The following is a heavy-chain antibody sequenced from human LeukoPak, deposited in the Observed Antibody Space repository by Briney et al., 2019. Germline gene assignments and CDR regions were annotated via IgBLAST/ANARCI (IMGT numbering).Heavy chain of an antibody. CDR2: IIPILGIA. J-gene: IGHJ4*02. D-gene: IGHD2-2*02. CDR3: ARAYRSSTSCYSFDY. Sequence: SVKVSCKASGGTFSSYAISWVRQAPGQGLEWMGSIIPILGIANYAQKFQGRVTITADKSTSTAYMELSSLRSEDTAVYYCARAYRSSTSCYSFDYWSQGTLVTVSS. V-gene: IGHV1-69*04. CDR1: GGTFSSYA.